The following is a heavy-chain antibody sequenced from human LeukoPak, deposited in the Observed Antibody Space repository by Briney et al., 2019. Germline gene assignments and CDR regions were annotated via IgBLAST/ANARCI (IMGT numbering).Heavy chain of an antibody. Sequence: SETLSLTCTVSGGSISSYYWSWIRQPAGKGLEWIGRIYTSESTNYNPSLKSRVTMSVDTSKNQFSLKPSSVTAADTAVYYCAREVGPRVHLGRLSNHMDVWGKGTTVTVSS. CDR1: GGSISSYY. V-gene: IGHV4-4*07. D-gene: IGHD3-16*02. J-gene: IGHJ6*03. CDR2: IYTSEST. CDR3: AREVGPRVHLGRLSNHMDV.